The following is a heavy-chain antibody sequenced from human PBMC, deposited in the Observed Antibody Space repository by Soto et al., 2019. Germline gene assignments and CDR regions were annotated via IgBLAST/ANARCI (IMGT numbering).Heavy chain of an antibody. CDR1: GYTFTSYD. J-gene: IGHJ5*02. CDR2: MDPNSGNT. D-gene: IGHD3-10*01. Sequence: KVSCKASGYTFTSYDINWVRQATGQGLEWMGWMDPNSGNTGYAQKFQGRVTMTRNTSISTAYMELSSLRSEDTAVYYCAVLPWFETDNWFDPWGQGTLVTVSS. CDR3: AVLPWFETDNWFDP. V-gene: IGHV1-8*01.